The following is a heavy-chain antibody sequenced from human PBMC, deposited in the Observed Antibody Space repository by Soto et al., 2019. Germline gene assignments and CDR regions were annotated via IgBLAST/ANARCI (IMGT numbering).Heavy chain of an antibody. Sequence: SETLSLTCTVSGGSISSSSYYWGWIRQPPGKGLEWIGSIYYSGSTYYNPSLKSRVTISVDTSKNQFSLRAEETAVYYCAKERSSGSPDYWGQGTLVTVSS. CDR3: AKERSSGSPDY. J-gene: IGHJ4*02. CDR1: GGSISSSSYY. D-gene: IGHD1-1*01. V-gene: IGHV4-39*07. CDR2: IYYSGST.